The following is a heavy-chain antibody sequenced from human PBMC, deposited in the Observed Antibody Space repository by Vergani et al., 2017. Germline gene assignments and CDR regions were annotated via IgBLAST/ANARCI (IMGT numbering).Heavy chain of an antibody. CDR2: IRYDGSNK. J-gene: IGHJ4*02. V-gene: IGHV3-30*02. CDR1: GFTFSSYG. D-gene: IGHD2-21*02. Sequence: QVQLVESGGGVVQPGGSLRLSCAASGFTFSSYGMHWVRQAPGKGLEWVAFIRYDGSNKYYADSVKGRFTISRDNSKNTLYLQMNSLRAEDTAVYYCGAYCGGGCYYDYWGQGTLVTVSS. CDR3: GAYCGGGCYYDY.